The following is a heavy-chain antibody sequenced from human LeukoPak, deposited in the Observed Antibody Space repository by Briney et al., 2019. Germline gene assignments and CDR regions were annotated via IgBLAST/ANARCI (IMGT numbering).Heavy chain of an antibody. CDR3: ARGIAARGDFDY. J-gene: IGHJ4*02. CDR2: ISGSGGNT. Sequence: PGGSLRLSCAASGFTFSNSAMSWVRQAPGKGLEWVSHISGSGGNTYHADSVKGRFTISRDNSKNTLYLQMNSLRAEDTAVYYCARGIAARGDFDYWGQGALVTVSS. V-gene: IGHV3-23*01. CDR1: GFTFSNSA. D-gene: IGHD6-13*01.